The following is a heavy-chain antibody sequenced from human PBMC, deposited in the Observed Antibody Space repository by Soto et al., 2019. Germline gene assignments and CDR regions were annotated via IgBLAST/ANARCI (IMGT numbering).Heavy chain of an antibody. D-gene: IGHD3-3*01. CDR1: GFTVSSNY. V-gene: IGHV3-66*01. CDR3: ARRPGITIFGVVFYYFDY. J-gene: IGHJ4*02. Sequence: GGSLRLSYAASGFTVSSNYMSWARQAPGKGLEWVSVIYSGGSTYYADSVKGRFTISRDNSKNTLYLQMNSLRAEDTAVYYCARRPGITIFGVVFYYFDYWGQGTPVTVSS. CDR2: IYSGGST.